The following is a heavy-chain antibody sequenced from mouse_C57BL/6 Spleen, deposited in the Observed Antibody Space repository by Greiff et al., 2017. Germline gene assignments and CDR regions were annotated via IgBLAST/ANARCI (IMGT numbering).Heavy chain of an antibody. D-gene: IGHD1-1*01. V-gene: IGHV1-53*01. CDR3: ANLYYYNGLYFDY. CDR1: GYTFTSYW. CDR2: INPSNGGT. Sequence: QVQLQQPGTELVKPGASVKLSCKASGYTFTSYWMHWVKQRPGHGLEWIGNINPSNGGTNYNEKFKGKATLTVDKSSSTAYMQLSSLTSEDSAVYYCANLYYYNGLYFDYWGQGTTLTVSS. J-gene: IGHJ2*01.